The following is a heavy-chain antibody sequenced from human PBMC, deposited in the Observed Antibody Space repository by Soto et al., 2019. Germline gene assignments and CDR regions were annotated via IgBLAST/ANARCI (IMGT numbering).Heavy chain of an antibody. D-gene: IGHD3-22*01. V-gene: IGHV3-30*18. CDR1: GFTFRSYA. Sequence: GGSLRLSCAASGFTFRSYAMHWVRQAPGKGLEWVAAISYHGSNEYYADSVKGRFIISRDNSKNTLYLQMNSLSAEDTAVYYCCKGSYDRRGYYLNWFDTWGQGTQVTVS. CDR3: CKGSYDRRGYYLNWFDT. CDR2: ISYHGSNE. J-gene: IGHJ5*02.